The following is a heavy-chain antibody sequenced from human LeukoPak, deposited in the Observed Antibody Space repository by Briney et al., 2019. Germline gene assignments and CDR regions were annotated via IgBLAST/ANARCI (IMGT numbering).Heavy chain of an antibody. V-gene: IGHV3-48*01. Sequence: GGCLRLSCAASGFTFSDYTMNWVRQAPGKGLEWISYIDISSSSTYYADSVKGRFTISRDNVKNSLYLQMSSLRAEDTALYYCARGPPLFDPWGQGTLVTVSS. CDR2: IDISSSST. CDR1: GFTFSDYT. J-gene: IGHJ5*02. CDR3: ARGPPLFDP.